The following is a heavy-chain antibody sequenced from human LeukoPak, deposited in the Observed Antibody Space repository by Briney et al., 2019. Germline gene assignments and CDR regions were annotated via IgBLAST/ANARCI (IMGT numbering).Heavy chain of an antibody. Sequence: PSETLSLTCTVSGGSISSYYWSWIRQPPGKGLEWIGYIYYSGSTNNNPSLKSRVTISVDTPKNQFSLKLSSVTAADTAVYYCARADYYDSSGDLGPFDYWGQGTLVTVSS. V-gene: IGHV4-59*01. CDR2: IYYSGST. J-gene: IGHJ4*02. D-gene: IGHD3-22*01. CDR1: GGSISSYY. CDR3: ARADYYDSSGDLGPFDY.